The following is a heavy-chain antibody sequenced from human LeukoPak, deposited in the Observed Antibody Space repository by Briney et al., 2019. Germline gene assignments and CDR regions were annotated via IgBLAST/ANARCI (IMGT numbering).Heavy chain of an antibody. Sequence: SETLSLTCAVSGFSLNSGYFWGWIRQPPGMGLEWIATIFHTGSTYYNPSLKGRVTISVDTSKNQFSLKLSSVTAADTAVYYCAGVETPGISGWPYYFDYRGQGTLVIVSS. J-gene: IGHJ4*02. CDR3: AGVETPGISGWPYYFDY. CDR2: IFHTGST. V-gene: IGHV4-38-2*01. D-gene: IGHD6-19*01. CDR1: GFSLNSGYF.